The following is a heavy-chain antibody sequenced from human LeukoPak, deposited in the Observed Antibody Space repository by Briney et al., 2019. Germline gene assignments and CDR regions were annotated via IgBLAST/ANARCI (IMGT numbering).Heavy chain of an antibody. Sequence: GGSLRLSCAASGFTFSSYGMHWVRQAPGKGLEWVSFISTSSSYIYYADSVKGRFTISRDNARNSLYLQMNSLRPEDTAVYYCASQTTRRLPIAVADYFDYWGQGTLVTVSS. J-gene: IGHJ4*02. CDR3: ASQTTRRLPIAVADYFDY. D-gene: IGHD6-19*01. CDR1: GFTFSSYG. CDR2: ISTSSSYI. V-gene: IGHV3-21*01.